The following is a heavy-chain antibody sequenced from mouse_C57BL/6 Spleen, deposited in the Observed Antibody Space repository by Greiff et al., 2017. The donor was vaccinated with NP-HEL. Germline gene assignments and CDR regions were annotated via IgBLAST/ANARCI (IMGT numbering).Heavy chain of an antibody. CDR2: IFPGSGCT. Sequence: VQLQESGAELMKPGASVKLSCKATGYTFTGYWIEWVKQRPGHGLEWIGEIFPGSGCTNYNQKFKGKATLTADTSSNTAYMQLSSLTPEDSAIYYCASYYYLFAYWGQGTLVTVSA. D-gene: IGHD2-4*01. J-gene: IGHJ3*01. V-gene: IGHV1-9*01. CDR1: GYTFTGYW. CDR3: ASYYYLFAY.